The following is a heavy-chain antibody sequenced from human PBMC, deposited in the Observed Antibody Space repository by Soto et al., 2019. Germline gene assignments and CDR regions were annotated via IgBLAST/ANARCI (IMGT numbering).Heavy chain of an antibody. D-gene: IGHD3-3*01. Sequence: PGGSLRLSCSASGFPFSTYTMYWVRQAPGKGLEWVSSITSSSTRNIFYADSVKGRFTISRDNANNILYLQMNNLRVEDTAVYYCARDDPIFGAIPRMDIWGQVTTFPVSS. CDR1: GFPFSTYT. J-gene: IGHJ6*02. V-gene: IGHV3-21*06. CDR3: ARDDPIFGAIPRMDI. CDR2: ITSSSTRNI.